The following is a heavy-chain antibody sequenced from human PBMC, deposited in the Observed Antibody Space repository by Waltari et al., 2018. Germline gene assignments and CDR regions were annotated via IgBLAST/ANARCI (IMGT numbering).Heavy chain of an antibody. D-gene: IGHD3-3*01. CDR1: GFILSSHG. CDR2: ISRSSSKI. Sequence: EVQLVESGGGLVKPGGSLRLSCAGSGFILSSHGMNWVRQAPGKGLEWVSLISRSSSKIFYADSVRGRFTVSRDNAKNSLYLQMNSLRVEDTAVYYCARDRDYDFWSGYWGAFDIWGQGTMVTVSS. CDR3: ARDRDYDFWSGYWGAFDI. V-gene: IGHV3-21*01. J-gene: IGHJ3*02.